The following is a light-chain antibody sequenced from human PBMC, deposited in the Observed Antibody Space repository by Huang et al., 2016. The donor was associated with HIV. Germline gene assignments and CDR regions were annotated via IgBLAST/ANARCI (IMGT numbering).Light chain of an antibody. J-gene: IGKJ5*01. Sequence: IQLTQSPSSLSASVGDRVTITCRASQGISSYLAWYQQKPGKAPKLLIYSTSTLQRGVPSRFSGSGSGTDFTLTISSLQPEDFAAYYCQQHSSFPITFGPGTRLEIK. V-gene: IGKV1-9*01. CDR1: QGISSY. CDR2: STS. CDR3: QQHSSFPIT.